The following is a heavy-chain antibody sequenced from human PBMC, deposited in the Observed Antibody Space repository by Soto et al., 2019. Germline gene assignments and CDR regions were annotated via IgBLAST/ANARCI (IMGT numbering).Heavy chain of an antibody. CDR1: GFTFRTYT. V-gene: IGHV3-21*01. CDR3: ARDRGYDAHDYYYNAMDV. CDR2: IRGFSPYT. D-gene: IGHD3-10*01. Sequence: GGSLRLSCISSGFTFRTYTMNWVRQAPGKGLEWVSGIRGFSPYTFYAESVKGRFTISRDNAKNSLYLQMDSLRAEDTAVYYCARDRGYDAHDYYYNAMDVWGQGTTVTAP. J-gene: IGHJ6*02.